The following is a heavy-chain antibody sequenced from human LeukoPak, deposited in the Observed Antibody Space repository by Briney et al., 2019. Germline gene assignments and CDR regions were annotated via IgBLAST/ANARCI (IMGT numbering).Heavy chain of an antibody. CDR1: GGSFSERY. Sequence: SETLSLTCAVYGGSFSERYWNWVRQPPGKGLEWIAEINHSGSTNYNPSLKSRIIVSVDTSKNQFSLKLSSVTAADTAVYYCARPGQLGNLYYGLDVWGQGTTVIVSS. D-gene: IGHD7-27*01. CDR3: ARPGQLGNLYYGLDV. CDR2: INHSGST. J-gene: IGHJ6*02. V-gene: IGHV4-34*01.